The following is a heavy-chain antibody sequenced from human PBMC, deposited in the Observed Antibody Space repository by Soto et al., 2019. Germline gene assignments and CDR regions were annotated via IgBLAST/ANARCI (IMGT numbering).Heavy chain of an antibody. CDR1: AGSFSGYY. CDR3: AREAEDCRSTSCYGFRALDL. D-gene: IGHD2-2*01. V-gene: IGHV4-34*01. CDR2: INHSGST. J-gene: IGHJ3*01. Sequence: QVQLQQWGAGLLKPSETLSLTCGVYAGSFSGYYWSWIRQPPGKGLEWIGDINHSGSTNFNPSLKSRVTISVDTSKNQFSLKLSSVTAADTAVYYCAREAEDCRSTSCYGFRALDLWGQGTMVTVSS.